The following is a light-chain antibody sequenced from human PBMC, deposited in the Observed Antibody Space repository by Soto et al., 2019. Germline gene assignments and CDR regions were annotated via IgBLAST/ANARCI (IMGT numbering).Light chain of an antibody. Sequence: DIQMTQSPSIPFAFVGDRATITCRASQSISSLLAWYQQKPGKAPKLLIYDASSLESGVPSRFSGSGSGTEFTLTISSLQPDDFATYYCQQYNSYLYTFGQGTKLEIK. J-gene: IGKJ2*01. CDR2: DAS. CDR1: QSISSL. V-gene: IGKV1-5*01. CDR3: QQYNSYLYT.